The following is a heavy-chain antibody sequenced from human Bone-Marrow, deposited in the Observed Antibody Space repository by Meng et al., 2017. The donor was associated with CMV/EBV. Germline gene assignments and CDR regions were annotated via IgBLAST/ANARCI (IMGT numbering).Heavy chain of an antibody. Sequence: ASVKVSCKASGYTFTSYGISWVRQAPGQGLEWMGWISAYNGNTNYAQKLQGRVTMTTDTSTSTAYMELRSLRSDDTAVYYCARDRISELVDFDAFDIWGQGKMVTFSS. D-gene: IGHD1-26*01. CDR1: GYTFTSYG. J-gene: IGHJ3*02. CDR3: ARDRISELVDFDAFDI. CDR2: ISAYNGNT. V-gene: IGHV1-18*01.